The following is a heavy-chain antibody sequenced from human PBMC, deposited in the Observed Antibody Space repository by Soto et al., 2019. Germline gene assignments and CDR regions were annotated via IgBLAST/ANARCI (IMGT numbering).Heavy chain of an antibody. CDR1: GGAFSSYA. D-gene: IGHD3-10*01. J-gene: IGHJ6*02. Sequence: GASVKVSFKASGGAFSSYAISWVRQAPGQGLEWMGGVIPIFGTANYARKFQGRVTITADESTSTAYMELSRLRSDDTAVYYCARGGQVLLRFEELLPDPYYGRAVRGQGTTVTVS. CDR3: ARGGQVLLRFEELLPDPYYGRAV. CDR2: VIPIFGTA. V-gene: IGHV1-69*13.